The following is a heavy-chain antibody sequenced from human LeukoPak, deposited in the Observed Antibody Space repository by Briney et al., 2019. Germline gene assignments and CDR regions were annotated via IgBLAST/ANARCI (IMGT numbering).Heavy chain of an antibody. V-gene: IGHV4-39*07. CDR3: ARDEGFCSGGRCHISGFDY. Sequence: SETLSLTCNVSGASMSNYYWVWIRQPPGKGLEWIGSIYHSGTTYSGSTYYNPSLKSRVTISLDTSKNQFSLKVGSMTAADTAVYYCARDEGFCSGGRCHISGFDYWGQGTLVTVSS. D-gene: IGHD2-15*01. J-gene: IGHJ4*02. CDR1: GASMSNYY. CDR2: IYHSGTTYSGST.